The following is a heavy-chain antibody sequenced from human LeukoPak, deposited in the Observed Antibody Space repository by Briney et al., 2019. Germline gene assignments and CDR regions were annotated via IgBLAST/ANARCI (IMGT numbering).Heavy chain of an antibody. D-gene: IGHD1-14*01. Sequence: GGSLRLSCAASGFTFDDSAMYWVRQAPGKGLQWVSLINWGGRTTYYADSVKGRFTISRDNSKNFLYLQMNSLRPEDTAFYYCAKDTAGTPSPLDYWGQGTLVTVSS. V-gene: IGHV3-43D*03. CDR1: GFTFDDSA. CDR3: AKDTAGTPSPLDY. J-gene: IGHJ4*02. CDR2: INWGGRTT.